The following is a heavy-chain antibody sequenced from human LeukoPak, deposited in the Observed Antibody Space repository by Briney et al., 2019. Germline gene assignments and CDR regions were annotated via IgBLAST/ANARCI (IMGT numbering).Heavy chain of an antibody. D-gene: IGHD1-20*01. CDR1: GGSMSGYF. CDR3: ARRRGYNWNVGGFDP. CDR2: IYYSGST. Sequence: PSETLSHTCTVSGGSMSGYFWSWIRQPPGKGLEWIGYIYYSGSTNYNPSLKSRVTISVDTSKNQFSLKLSSVTAADTAVYYCARRRGYNWNVGGFDPWGQGTLVTVSS. V-gene: IGHV4-59*01. J-gene: IGHJ5*02.